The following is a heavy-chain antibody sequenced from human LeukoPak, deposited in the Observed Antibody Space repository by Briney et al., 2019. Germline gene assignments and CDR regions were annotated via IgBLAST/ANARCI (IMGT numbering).Heavy chain of an antibody. V-gene: IGHV6-1*01. CDR2: TYYRSKWYN. CDR3: ARGGRGYCTSSSCYFDY. CDR1: GDSVSSTA. Sequence: KASQTLSLTCANSGDSVSSTAWNWIRQSPSRGLEWLGRTYYRSKWYNDYAVSVKSRITINPDTSKNQFSLQLNSVTPEDTAVYYCARGGRGYCTSSSCYFDYWGQGTLVTVSS. J-gene: IGHJ4*02. D-gene: IGHD2-2*01.